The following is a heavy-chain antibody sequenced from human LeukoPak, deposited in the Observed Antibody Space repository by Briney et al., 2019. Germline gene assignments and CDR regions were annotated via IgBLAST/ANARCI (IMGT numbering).Heavy chain of an antibody. CDR1: GGTFSSYA. J-gene: IGHJ4*02. D-gene: IGHD6-19*01. V-gene: IGHV1-69*05. CDR3: ATAVAGTGAEDY. Sequence: SSVKVSCKASGGTFSSYAISWVRQAPGQGLEWMGGIIPIFGTANYAQKFQGRVTITTDESTSTAYMELSSLRSEDTAMYYCATAVAGTGAEDYWGQGTLVTVSS. CDR2: IIPIFGTA.